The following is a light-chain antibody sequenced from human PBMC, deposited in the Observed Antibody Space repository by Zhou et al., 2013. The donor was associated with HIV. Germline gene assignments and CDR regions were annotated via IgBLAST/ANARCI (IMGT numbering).Light chain of an antibody. CDR3: QQYGSSRPYS. V-gene: IGKV3-20*01. CDR2: GAS. CDR1: QSVSSSY. Sequence: EIVLTQSPGTLSLSPGERATLSRRASQSVSSSYLAWYQQKPGQAPRLLIYGASSRATGIPDRFSGSGSGTDFTLTISRLEPEDFAVYYCQQYGSSRPYSFGQGTKLEIK. J-gene: IGKJ2*03.